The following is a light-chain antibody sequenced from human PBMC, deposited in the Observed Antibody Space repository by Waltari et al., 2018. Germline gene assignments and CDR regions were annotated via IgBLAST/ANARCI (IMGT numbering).Light chain of an antibody. J-gene: IGKJ3*01. Sequence: DIQMTQSPSSVSASVGDRVTITCRASQDIRSWLARYKQKQGKAPKLVIYATSSLQSGVPSRFSGSGSETDFPLTISSLQPEDFATYFCQQTNSFPRTFGPGTKVDIK. CDR3: QQTNSFPRT. CDR2: ATS. CDR1: QDIRSW. V-gene: IGKV1-12*01.